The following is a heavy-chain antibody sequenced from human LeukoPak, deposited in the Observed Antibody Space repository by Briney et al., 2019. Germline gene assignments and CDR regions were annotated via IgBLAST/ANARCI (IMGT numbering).Heavy chain of an antibody. CDR1: GGSISSYY. CDR3: ARDRRRPSISSSWYSGDDAFDI. V-gene: IGHV4-59*12. J-gene: IGHJ3*02. CDR2: IYYSGST. D-gene: IGHD6-13*01. Sequence: PSETLSLTCTVSGGSISSYYWSWIRQPPGKGLEWIGYIYYSGSTNYNPSLKSRVTISVDTSKNQFSLKLSSVTAADTAVYYCARDRRRPSISSSWYSGDDAFDIWGQGTMVTVSS.